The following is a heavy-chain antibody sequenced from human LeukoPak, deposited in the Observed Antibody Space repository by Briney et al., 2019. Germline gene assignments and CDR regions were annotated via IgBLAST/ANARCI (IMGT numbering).Heavy chain of an antibody. CDR2: IKSKTDGGTA. J-gene: IGHJ6*03. CDR3: TPDLMDV. V-gene: IGHV3-15*01. CDR1: GFPFTNAW. Sequence: GGSLRLSCVVSGFPFTNAWMSWVRQAPGKGLEWVGRIKSKTDGGTADYAAPVRGRFTMWRDDSRSALYLQMNSLQTEDTAVYYCTPDLMDVWGKGTTVTVSS.